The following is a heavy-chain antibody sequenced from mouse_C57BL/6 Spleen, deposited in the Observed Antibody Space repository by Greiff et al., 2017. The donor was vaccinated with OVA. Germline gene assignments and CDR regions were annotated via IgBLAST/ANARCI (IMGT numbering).Heavy chain of an antibody. CDR2: IDPSDSYT. J-gene: IGHJ1*03. CDR3: ARAPGQGDWYFDV. V-gene: IGHV1-69*01. D-gene: IGHD4-1*01. Sequence: QVQLQQPGAELVMPGASVKLSCKASGYTFTSYWMHWVKQRPGQGLEWIGEIDPSDSYTNYNQKFKGKSTLTVDKSSSTSYMQLSILTSEDSAVYYCARAPGQGDWYFDVWGTGTTVTVSS. CDR1: GYTFTSYW.